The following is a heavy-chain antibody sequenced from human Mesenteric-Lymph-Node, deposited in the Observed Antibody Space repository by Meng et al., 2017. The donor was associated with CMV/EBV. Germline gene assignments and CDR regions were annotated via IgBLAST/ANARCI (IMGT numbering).Heavy chain of an antibody. CDR3: ARGGSPRGDYGMDV. V-gene: IGHV3-74*01. CDR1: GFTLSSYW. Sequence: GESLKISCAASGFTLSSYWMHWVRQAPGKGLMWVSRIKSDGSSTNYADSVKGRFTISRDNAKNTLYLQMNSLRAEDTGVYYCARGGSPRGDYGMDVWGQGTTVTVSS. D-gene: IGHD3-10*01. J-gene: IGHJ6*02. CDR2: IKSDGSST.